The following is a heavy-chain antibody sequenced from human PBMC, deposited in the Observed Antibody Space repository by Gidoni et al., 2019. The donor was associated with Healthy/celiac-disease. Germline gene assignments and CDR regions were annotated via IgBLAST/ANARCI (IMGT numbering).Heavy chain of an antibody. CDR3: AKDLYSSSSGGVGY. J-gene: IGHJ4*02. Sequence: EVQLVESGGGLVQPGRSLRISCAASGFTFDDYAMHWVRQAPGKGLEWVSGISWNSGSIGYADSVKGRFTISRDNAKNSLYLQMNSLRAEDTALYYCAKDLYSSSSGGVGYWGQGTLVTVSS. CDR2: ISWNSGSI. CDR1: GFTFDDYA. V-gene: IGHV3-9*01. D-gene: IGHD6-6*01.